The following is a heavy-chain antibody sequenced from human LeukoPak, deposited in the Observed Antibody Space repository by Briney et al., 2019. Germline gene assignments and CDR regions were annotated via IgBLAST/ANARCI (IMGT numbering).Heavy chain of an antibody. CDR1: GYTFTSYY. CDR3: ARDSWYSSSRSEPYGMDV. V-gene: IGHV1-46*01. J-gene: IGHJ6*02. CDR2: INPSGGST. D-gene: IGHD6-13*01. Sequence: GASVKVSCKASGYTFTSYYMHWVRQAPGQGAEWMGIINPSGGSTSYAQKFQGRATITADKSTSTAYMELSSLRSEDTAVYYCARDSWYSSSRSEPYGMDVWGQGTTVTVSS.